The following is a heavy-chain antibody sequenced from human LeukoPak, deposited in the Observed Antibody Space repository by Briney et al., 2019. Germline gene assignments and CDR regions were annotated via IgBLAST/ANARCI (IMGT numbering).Heavy chain of an antibody. CDR1: GFTFSHYW. CDR2: IKQDGSEQ. CDR3: ARDRCSSTSGFYDY. J-gene: IGHJ4*02. D-gene: IGHD2-2*01. Sequence: GGSLRLSCAASGFTFSHYWVTWVRQAPGKGLEWVANIKQDGSEQYYVDSVKGRFTISRDNAKNSLYLQMNSLRVEDTAVYYCARDRCSSTSGFYDYWGQGTLVTVSS. V-gene: IGHV3-7*01.